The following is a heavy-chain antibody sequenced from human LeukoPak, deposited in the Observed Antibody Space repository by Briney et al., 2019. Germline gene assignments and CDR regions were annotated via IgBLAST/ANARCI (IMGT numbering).Heavy chain of an antibody. V-gene: IGHV3-30*02. D-gene: IGHD1-1*01. CDR2: IRNDGSNK. CDR1: EFTFRSYN. Sequence: PGGSLRLSCAASEFTFRSYNMHWVRQAPGTGLEWEAFIRNDGSNKYYADSVKGRFTISRDNSKNTLYLQMNSLRAEDTAVYYCARDSLDYYCMDVWGKGTTVTVSS. J-gene: IGHJ6*03. CDR3: ARDSLDYYCMDV.